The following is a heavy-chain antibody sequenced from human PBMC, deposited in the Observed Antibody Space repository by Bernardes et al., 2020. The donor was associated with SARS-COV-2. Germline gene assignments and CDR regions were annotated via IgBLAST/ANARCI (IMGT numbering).Heavy chain of an antibody. D-gene: IGHD3-3*01. CDR1: GGSFSGYY. J-gene: IGHJ5*02. V-gene: IGHV4-34*01. CDR2: INHSGRN. CDR3: SRRRTEIMADVLRFLEWSNWFDP. Sequence: SETLSLTCAVYGGSFSGYYWSWIRQPPGKGLEWIGEINHSGRNNYNPSLKSRVTISVDTSKNQFSLKLSSVTAADTAVYYCSRRRTEIMADVLRFLEWSNWFDPWCQGTLVTVSS.